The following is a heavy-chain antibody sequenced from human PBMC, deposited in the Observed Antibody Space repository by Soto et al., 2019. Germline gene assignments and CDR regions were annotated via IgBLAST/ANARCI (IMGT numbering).Heavy chain of an antibody. CDR2: ISYDGSNK. CDR1: GFTFSSYA. D-gene: IGHD3-3*01. CDR3: AREIGVVTLYLDYYYYYGMDV. V-gene: IGHV3-30-3*01. J-gene: IGHJ6*02. Sequence: QVQLVESGGGVVQPGRSLRLSCAASGFTFSSYAMHWVRQAPGKGLEWVAVISYDGSNKYYADSVKGRFTISRDNSKNTLYLQMNCLRAEDTAVYYCAREIGVVTLYLDYYYYYGMDVWGQGTTVTVSS.